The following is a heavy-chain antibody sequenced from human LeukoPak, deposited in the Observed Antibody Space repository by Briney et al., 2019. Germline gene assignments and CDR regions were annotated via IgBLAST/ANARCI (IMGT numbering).Heavy chain of an antibody. CDR1: GFTFSTYA. CDR3: ARDLKYSSSWYYFDY. J-gene: IGHJ4*02. Sequence: PGGSLRLSCAASGFTFSTYAMHWVRRAPGKGLKWVTVISYDGSNKYYADSVKGRFTVSRDTSKNTLYLQMNSLRAEDTAVYYCARDLKYSSSWYYFDYWGQGTLVTVSS. CDR2: ISYDGSNK. V-gene: IGHV3-30-3*01. D-gene: IGHD6-13*01.